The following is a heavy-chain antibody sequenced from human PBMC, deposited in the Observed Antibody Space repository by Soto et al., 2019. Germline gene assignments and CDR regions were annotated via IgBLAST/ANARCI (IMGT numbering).Heavy chain of an antibody. CDR1: GYSFTSYW. D-gene: IGHD3-22*01. Sequence: RWESLKISCGGSGYSFTSYWIGWVRQMPGKGLEWMGIIYPGDSDTRYSPSFQGQVTISADKSISTAYLQWSSLKASDTAMYYCARRNYYDSRGYYGMDVCGQGNTVTAS. CDR2: IYPGDSDT. V-gene: IGHV5-51*01. J-gene: IGHJ6*02. CDR3: ARRNYYDSRGYYGMDV.